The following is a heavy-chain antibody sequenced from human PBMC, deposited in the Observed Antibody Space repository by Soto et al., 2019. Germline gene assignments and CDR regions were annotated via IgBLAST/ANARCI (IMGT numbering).Heavy chain of an antibody. J-gene: IGHJ6*02. V-gene: IGHV3-48*02. Sequence: GGSLRLACAASGFTFSSYSMNWVRQAPGKGLEWVSYISSSSSTIYYADSVKGRFTISRDNAKNSLYLQMNSLRDEDTAVYYCSREPGVVFYYGMDVWAQGTTVTVSS. CDR1: GFTFSSYS. D-gene: IGHD3-3*01. CDR3: SREPGVVFYYGMDV. CDR2: ISSSSSTI.